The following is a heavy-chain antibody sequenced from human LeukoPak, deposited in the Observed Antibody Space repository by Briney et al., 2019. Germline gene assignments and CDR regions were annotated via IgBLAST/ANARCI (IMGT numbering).Heavy chain of an antibody. J-gene: IGHJ4*02. D-gene: IGHD4-11*01. CDR1: GFTFSSYS. V-gene: IGHV3-21*01. Sequence: GGSLRLSCAASGFTFSSYSMNWVRQAPGKGLEWVSSISSSRSCIYYADSVKGRFTISRDNAKNSLYLQMNSLRAEDTAVYYCARTKRVTPFDYWGQGTLVTVSS. CDR3: ARTKRVTPFDY. CDR2: ISSSRSCI.